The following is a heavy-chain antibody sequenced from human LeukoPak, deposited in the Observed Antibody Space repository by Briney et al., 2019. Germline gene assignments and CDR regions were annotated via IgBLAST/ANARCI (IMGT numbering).Heavy chain of an antibody. CDR3: AKDMVATSRGYYYYYGMDV. J-gene: IGHJ6*02. CDR2: ISSSGNRI. V-gene: IGHV3-11*01. D-gene: IGHD5-12*01. CDR1: GFTFSDYY. Sequence: GGSLRLSCAASGFTFSDYYMSWIRQAPGKGLEWVSHISSSGNRIYYADSVKGRFTVSRVNARKSLYLQMNSLRAEDTAVYYCAKDMVATSRGYYYYYGMDVWGQGTTVTVSS.